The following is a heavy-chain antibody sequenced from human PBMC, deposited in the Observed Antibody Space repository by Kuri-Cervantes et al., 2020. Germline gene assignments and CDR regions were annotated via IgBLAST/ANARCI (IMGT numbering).Heavy chain of an antibody. D-gene: IGHD3-9*01. J-gene: IGHJ6*02. V-gene: IGHV3-33*01. CDR3: ARRGGFDWLLNYYYGMDV. CDR2: IWYDGSNK. Sequence: GESLKISCAASGFTFSSYGMHWVRQAPGKGLEWVAVIWYDGSNKYYADSVKGRFTISRDNSKNTLYLQMNSLRAEDTAVYYCARRGGFDWLLNYYYGMDVWGQGTTVTVSS. CDR1: GFTFSSYG.